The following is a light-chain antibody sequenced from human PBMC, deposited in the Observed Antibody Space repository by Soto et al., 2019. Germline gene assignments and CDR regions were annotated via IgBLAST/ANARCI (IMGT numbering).Light chain of an antibody. CDR1: QSIGNW. V-gene: IGKV1-5*01. J-gene: IGKJ1*01. Sequence: VQLTQAPSTLSASVGDRVTITCRASQSIGNWLAWYQQKPGKAPNLLIYDASTLENGVPSRFSGSASGTDFTLTISSLQPDDFATYYCQHYNSYSEAFGQGTKVDIK. CDR2: DAS. CDR3: QHYNSYSEA.